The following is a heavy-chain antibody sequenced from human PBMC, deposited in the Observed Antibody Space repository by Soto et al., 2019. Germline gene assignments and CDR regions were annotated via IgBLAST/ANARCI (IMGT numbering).Heavy chain of an antibody. V-gene: IGHV3-15*01. CDR1: GFTFSNAW. Sequence: EVQLVESGGGLVQPGGSVRLSCAASGFTFSNAWMSWVRQAPGKGLEWIGRIKSKSAGGTTEYDAPVKDRFTISRDHSKNTLYLQMNSLKIDDTAVYYCARGHRSSGKIFDSWCQGTLVTVSS. D-gene: IGHD2-15*01. CDR2: IKSKSAGGTT. J-gene: IGHJ4*02. CDR3: ARGHRSSGKIFDS.